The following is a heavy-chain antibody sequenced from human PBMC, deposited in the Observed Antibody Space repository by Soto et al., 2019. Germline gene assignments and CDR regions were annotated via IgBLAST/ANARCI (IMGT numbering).Heavy chain of an antibody. CDR1: GFTFIDYG. J-gene: IGHJ4*01. CDR3: AKEMYPRTVLDSSSPWGDY. Sequence: GGPLRLSCEVSGFTFIDYGMPWVRQAPGKGLEWVAVMSYDGSHKYYADSVKGRFTISKDLSGNTLFQQMNSLRLEDTAGYFCAKEMYPRTVLDSSSPWGDYWGQGTLVTVSS. D-gene: IGHD6-6*01. V-gene: IGHV3-30*18. CDR2: MSYDGSHK.